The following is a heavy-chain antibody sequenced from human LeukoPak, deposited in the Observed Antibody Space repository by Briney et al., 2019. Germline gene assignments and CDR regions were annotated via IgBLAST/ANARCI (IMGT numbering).Heavy chain of an antibody. Sequence: GGSLRLSCAASGFTVSSNYMSWVRQAPGKGLEWVSVIYSGGSTYYADSVKGRFTISRDNSKNTLYLQMNSLRAEDTAVYYCARVYGSGSYSYYFDYWGQGTLVTVSS. CDR1: GFTVSSNY. J-gene: IGHJ4*02. D-gene: IGHD3-10*01. CDR2: IYSGGST. V-gene: IGHV3-53*01. CDR3: ARVYGSGSYSYYFDY.